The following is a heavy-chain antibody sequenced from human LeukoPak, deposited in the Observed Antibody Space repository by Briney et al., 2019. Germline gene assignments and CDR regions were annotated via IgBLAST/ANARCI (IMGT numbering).Heavy chain of an antibody. V-gene: IGHV3-11*01. CDR1: GFTFSDYY. D-gene: IGHD5-24*01. CDR3: TRERQEMAADCFDY. Sequence: GGSLRLSCAASGFTFSDYYMSWIRQAPGKGLEWVSYISSSGSTIYYADSVKGRFTISRDNAKNSLYLQMNSLRADDTVVYYCTRERQEMAADCFDYWGQGTLVTVSS. J-gene: IGHJ4*02. CDR2: ISSSGSTI.